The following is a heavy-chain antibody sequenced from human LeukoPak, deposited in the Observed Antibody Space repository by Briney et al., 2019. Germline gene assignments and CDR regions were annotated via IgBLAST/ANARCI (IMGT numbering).Heavy chain of an antibody. CDR2: ISAYNGNT. CDR3: ARDVGYYDSSGYYLRPPFDY. CDR1: GYTFTSYG. J-gene: IGHJ4*02. Sequence: GASVKVSCKASGYTFTSYGISWVRQAPGRGLEWMGWISAYNGNTNYAQKLQGRVTMTTDTSTSTAYMELRSLRSDDTAVYYCARDVGYYDSSGYYLRPPFDYWGQGTLVTVSS. D-gene: IGHD3-22*01. V-gene: IGHV1-18*01.